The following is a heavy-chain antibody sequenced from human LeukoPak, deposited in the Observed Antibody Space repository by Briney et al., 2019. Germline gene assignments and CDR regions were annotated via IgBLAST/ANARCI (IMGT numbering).Heavy chain of an antibody. J-gene: IGHJ6*03. CDR3: ARGLGPNYYYYYMDV. CDR1: GGSFSGYY. V-gene: IGHV4-34*01. CDR2: INHSGGT. Sequence: SETLSLTCAVYGGSFSGYYWSWIRQPPGKGLEWIGEINHSGGTNYNPSLKSRVTISVDTSKNQFSLKLSSVTAADTAVYYCARGLGPNYYYYYMDVWGKGTTVTVSS.